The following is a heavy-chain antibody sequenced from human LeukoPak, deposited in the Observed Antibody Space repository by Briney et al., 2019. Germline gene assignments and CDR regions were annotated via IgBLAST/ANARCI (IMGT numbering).Heavy chain of an antibody. CDR1: GFTFDDYA. D-gene: IGHD6-13*01. J-gene: IGHJ3*02. CDR2: ISWNSGSI. V-gene: IGHV3-9*01. CDR3: AKDRGFVAAAGTAFDI. Sequence: GGSLRLSCAASGFTFDDYAMPWVRQAPGKGLEWVSGISWNSGSIGYADSVKGRFTISRDNAKNSLYLQMNSLRAEDTALYYCAKDRGFVAAAGTAFDIWGQGTMVTVSS.